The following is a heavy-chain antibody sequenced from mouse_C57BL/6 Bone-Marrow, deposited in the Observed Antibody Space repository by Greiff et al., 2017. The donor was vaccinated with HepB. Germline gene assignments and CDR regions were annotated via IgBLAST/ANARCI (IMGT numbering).Heavy chain of an antibody. Sequence: QVQLQQSGAELVRPGTSVKVSCKASGYAFTNYLIEWVKQRPGQGLEWIGVINPGSGGTNYNEKFKGKATLTADKSSSTAYMQLSSLTSEDSAVYFCARGVYDGYYAPFDYWGQGTTLTVSP. CDR3: ARGVYDGYYAPFDY. CDR1: GYAFTNYL. D-gene: IGHD2-3*01. V-gene: IGHV1-54*01. J-gene: IGHJ2*01. CDR2: INPGSGGT.